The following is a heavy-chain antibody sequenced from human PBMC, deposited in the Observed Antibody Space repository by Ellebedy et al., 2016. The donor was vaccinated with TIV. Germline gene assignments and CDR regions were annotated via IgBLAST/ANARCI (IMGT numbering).Heavy chain of an antibody. D-gene: IGHD1-26*01. V-gene: IGHV4-4*08. CDR1: SGSFSGYY. CDR3: ARNMVGATYFDS. J-gene: IGHJ4*02. Sequence: SETLSLXCELDSGSFSGYYWAWIRQPPGKGLEWIGFFYHSGGTNYNPSLKSRVSMSTSTSKNHFSLRLYSVTAADTAVYYCARNMVGATYFDSWGQGILVTVSP. CDR2: FYHSGGT.